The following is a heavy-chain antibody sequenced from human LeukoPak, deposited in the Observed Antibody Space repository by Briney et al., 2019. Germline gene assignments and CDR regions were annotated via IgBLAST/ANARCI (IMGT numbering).Heavy chain of an antibody. CDR1: GGSISSGGYS. CDR3: ARGLGILTGYLYFDY. D-gene: IGHD3-9*01. J-gene: IGHJ4*02. CDR2: IYQSGST. V-gene: IGHV4-30-2*01. Sequence: PSETLSLTCAVSGGSISSGGYSWSWIRQPPGKGLEWIGYIYQSGSTYYNPSLKSRVTISVDRSKNQFSLKLSSVTAADTAVYYCARGLGILTGYLYFDYWGQGTLVTVSS.